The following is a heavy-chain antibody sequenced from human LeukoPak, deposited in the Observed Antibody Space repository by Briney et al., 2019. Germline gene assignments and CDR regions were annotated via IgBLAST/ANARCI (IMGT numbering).Heavy chain of an antibody. D-gene: IGHD4-17*01. V-gene: IGHV3-21*04. Sequence: GGSLRLSCAASGFTFSSYSMNWVRQAPGKGMEWVSSISSTSSYIYYADSVKGRFTISRDNAKNSLYLQMNSLRAEDTAVYYCAKRAYGDYVGLYYFDYWGQGTLVTVSS. CDR2: ISSTSSYI. CDR3: AKRAYGDYVGLYYFDY. CDR1: GFTFSSYS. J-gene: IGHJ4*02.